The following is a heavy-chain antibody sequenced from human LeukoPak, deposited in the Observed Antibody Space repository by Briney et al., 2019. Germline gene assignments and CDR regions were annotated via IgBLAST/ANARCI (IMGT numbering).Heavy chain of an antibody. Sequence: SGTLSLTCTVSGGSISSGGYYWSWIRQHPGKGLEWIVYIYYSGSTYYNPSLKSRVTISVDTSKNQFSLKLSSVTAADTAVYYCARGHSSSWYEPYYFDYWGQGTLVTVSS. J-gene: IGHJ4*02. CDR3: ARGHSSSWYEPYYFDY. CDR2: IYYSGST. D-gene: IGHD6-13*01. CDR1: GGSISSGGYY. V-gene: IGHV4-31*03.